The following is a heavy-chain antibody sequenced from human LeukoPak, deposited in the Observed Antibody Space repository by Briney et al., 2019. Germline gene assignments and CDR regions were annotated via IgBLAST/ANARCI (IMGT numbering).Heavy chain of an antibody. J-gene: IGHJ3*02. CDR3: ARAFEGVYDAFDI. CDR1: GFTVSSNY. D-gene: IGHD5/OR15-5a*01. CDR2: IYSGGST. Sequence: GGSLRLSCAASGFTVSSNYMSWVRQAPGKGLEWVSVIYSGGSTYYADSVKGRFTISRDNAKNTLYLQMNSLRAEDTAVYYCARAFEGVYDAFDIWGQGTMVTVSS. V-gene: IGHV3-53*01.